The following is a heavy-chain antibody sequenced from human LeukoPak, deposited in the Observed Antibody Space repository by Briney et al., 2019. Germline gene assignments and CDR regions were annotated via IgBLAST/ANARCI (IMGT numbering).Heavy chain of an antibody. D-gene: IGHD3-3*01. Sequence: SETLSLTCAVSGGSISSSSYYWGWIRQPPGKGLEWIVSTYYSGSTYYNPSLKSGVTVSVDTSKKQFSLKVSPVAAADTGVCYCAGRLCDFWSGYYYYMDGWGKGTTVTVSS. CDR1: GGSISSSSYY. CDR3: AGRLCDFWSGYYYYMDG. CDR2: TYYSGST. J-gene: IGHJ6*03. V-gene: IGHV4-39*01.